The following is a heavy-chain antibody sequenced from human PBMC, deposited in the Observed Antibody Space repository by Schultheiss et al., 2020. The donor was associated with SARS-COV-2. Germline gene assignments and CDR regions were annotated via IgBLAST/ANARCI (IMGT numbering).Heavy chain of an antibody. CDR3: AWGILGALDY. CDR1: GDAITRDFW. J-gene: IGHJ4*02. Sequence: SETLSLTCAVSGDAITRDFWWSWVRQPPGKGLEWIGEVSESGSTSYNPSLKSRVTISVDKSKNQFSLRLRSATAADTAVYYCAWGILGALDYWGQGTLVTVSS. V-gene: IGHV4-4*02. CDR2: VSESGST. D-gene: IGHD3-16*01.